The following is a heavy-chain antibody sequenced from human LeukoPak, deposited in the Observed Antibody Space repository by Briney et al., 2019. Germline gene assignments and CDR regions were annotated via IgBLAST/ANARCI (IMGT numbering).Heavy chain of an antibody. CDR3: AADIQLWSTAVDY. CDR1: GLTFSSYW. CDR2: ISNDGSST. V-gene: IGHV3-74*01. J-gene: IGHJ4*02. D-gene: IGHD5-18*01. Sequence: GGSLRLSCEASGLTFSSYWMHWVRQAPGKGLVWVSRISNDGSSTNYADSVKGRFTVSRDNAKNTLYLQMNSLRAEDTAVYYCAADIQLWSTAVDYWGQGTLVTVSS.